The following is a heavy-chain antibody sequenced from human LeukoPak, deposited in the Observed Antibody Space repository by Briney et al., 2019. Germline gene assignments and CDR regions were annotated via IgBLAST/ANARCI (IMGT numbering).Heavy chain of an antibody. CDR1: GGSIASGSYY. V-gene: IGHV4-39*07. D-gene: IGHD4-17*01. CDR3: ATLGDYGDPDY. Sequence: PSETLSLTCTVSGGSIASGSYYWSWIRQPPGKGLEWIGEINHSGSTNYNPSLKSRVTISVDTSKNQFSLKLSSVTAADTAVYYCATLGDYGDPDYWGQGTLVTVSS. J-gene: IGHJ4*02. CDR2: INHSGST.